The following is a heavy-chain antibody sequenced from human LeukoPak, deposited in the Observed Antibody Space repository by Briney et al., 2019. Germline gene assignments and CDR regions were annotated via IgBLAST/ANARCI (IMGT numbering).Heavy chain of an antibody. V-gene: IGHV1-18*01. J-gene: IGHJ4*02. D-gene: IGHD3-10*01. CDR3: ARPILAYGPPPALDY. CDR1: GYTFTSYA. Sequence: ASVKVSCKASGYTFTSYAITWVRQAPGQGLEWMGWISSYNGNTNYAQKLQGRVTMTTETSTSTAYMELRSLRSDDTAVYYCARPILAYGPPPALDYWGQGTLVTVSS. CDR2: ISSYNGNT.